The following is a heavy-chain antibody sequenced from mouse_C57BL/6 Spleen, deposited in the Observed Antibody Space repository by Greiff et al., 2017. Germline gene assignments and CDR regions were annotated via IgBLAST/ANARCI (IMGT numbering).Heavy chain of an antibody. CDR1: GYTFTSYW. CDR2: IHPNSGST. J-gene: IGHJ2*01. Sequence: QVQLQQPGAELVKPGASVKLSCKASGYTFTSYWMHWVKQRPGQGLEWIGMIHPNSGSTNYNEKFKSKATMTVDKSSSTAYMQLSSLTSEDSAVYDCARGYYGGSIYYLDYWGQGTTLTVSS. D-gene: IGHD1-1*01. V-gene: IGHV1-64*01. CDR3: ARGYYGGSIYYLDY.